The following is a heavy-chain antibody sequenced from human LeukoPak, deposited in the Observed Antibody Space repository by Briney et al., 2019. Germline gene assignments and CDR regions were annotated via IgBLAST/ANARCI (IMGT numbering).Heavy chain of an antibody. J-gene: IGHJ4*02. CDR2: IYHSGST. Sequence: PSETLSLTCTVSGGSISSSSYYWGWIRQPPGKGLEWIGSIYHSGSTYYNPSLKSRVTISVDTSKNQFSLKLSSVTAADTAVYYCARHSWRFGEPRPYDYWGQGTLVTVSS. CDR3: ARHSWRFGEPRPYDY. D-gene: IGHD3-10*01. V-gene: IGHV4-39*01. CDR1: GGSISSSSYY.